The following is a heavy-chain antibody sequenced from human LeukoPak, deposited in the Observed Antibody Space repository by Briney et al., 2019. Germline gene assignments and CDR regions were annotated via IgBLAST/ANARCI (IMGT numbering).Heavy chain of an antibody. CDR1: GGSISSHY. Sequence: SETLSLTCTVSGGSISSHYWSWIRQPPGKGLEWIGYFYYSGSTNYNPSLKSRVTISVDTSKNQFSLKLSSVTAADTAVYYCARDSRDYSNYLTAYYYYYYMDVWGKGTTVTVSS. CDR2: FYYSGST. J-gene: IGHJ6*03. CDR3: ARDSRDYSNYLTAYYYYYYMDV. D-gene: IGHD4-11*01. V-gene: IGHV4-59*11.